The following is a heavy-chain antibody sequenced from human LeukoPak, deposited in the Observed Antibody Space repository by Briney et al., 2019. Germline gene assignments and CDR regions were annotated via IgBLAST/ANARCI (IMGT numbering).Heavy chain of an antibody. CDR3: ARVHLRGDYFNWFVP. D-gene: IGHD4-17*01. V-gene: IGHV3-66*01. CDR2: IYSGGST. J-gene: IGHJ5*02. Sequence: GGSLRLSCAASGFTVSSNYMSWVRQAPGKGLEWVSVIYSGGSTYYADSVKGRFTISRDNSKNTLYLQMNSLRAEDTAVYYCARVHLRGDYFNWFVPWGQGTLVTVSS. CDR1: GFTVSSNY.